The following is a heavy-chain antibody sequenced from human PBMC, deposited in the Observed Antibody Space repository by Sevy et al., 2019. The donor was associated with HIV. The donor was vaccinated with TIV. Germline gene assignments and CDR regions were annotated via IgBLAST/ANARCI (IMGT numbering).Heavy chain of an antibody. D-gene: IGHD3-3*01. CDR2: IFSGGST. J-gene: IGHJ6*02. CDR1: GFTVSSNY. Sequence: GGSLRLSCAVSGFTVSSNYMTWVRQAPGKGLEWVSVIFSGGSTYYADSVKGRFTISRDNFRNTLSLQMNSLRAEDTAVYYCARGMILEGSWCGMDVWGQGTTVTVSS. V-gene: IGHV3-53*01. CDR3: ARGMILEGSWCGMDV.